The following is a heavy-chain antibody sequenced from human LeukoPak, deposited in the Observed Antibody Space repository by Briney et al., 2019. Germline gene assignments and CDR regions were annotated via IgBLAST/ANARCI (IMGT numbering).Heavy chain of an antibody. J-gene: IGHJ4*02. V-gene: IGHV1-2*06. D-gene: IGHD2-15*01. CDR3: AKLRYCSGGSCYAIDY. Sequence: ASVKVSCKASGYTFTGYYMHWVRQAPGQGLEWMGRINPDSGGTNYAQKFQGRVAMTRDTSISTAYMELSRLTSDDTAVYHCAKLRYCSGGSCYAIDYWGQGTLVTVSS. CDR1: GYTFTGYY. CDR2: INPDSGGT.